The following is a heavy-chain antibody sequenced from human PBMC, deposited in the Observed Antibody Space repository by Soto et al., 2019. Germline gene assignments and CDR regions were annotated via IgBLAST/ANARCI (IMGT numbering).Heavy chain of an antibody. D-gene: IGHD2-2*01. CDR1: GGRFGSCA. V-gene: IGHV1-69*13. CDR3: ARHSRVIAPADSTCSAP. CDR2: IIPIFGTA. Sequence: AASVKVSCKASGGRFGSCAIRWVRQAPGQGLEWMGGIIPIFGTANYAQKFQGRVTITADESTSTAYMELSSLRSEDTAVYYCARHSRVIAPADSTCSAPRGQRTPVPGSP. J-gene: IGHJ1*01.